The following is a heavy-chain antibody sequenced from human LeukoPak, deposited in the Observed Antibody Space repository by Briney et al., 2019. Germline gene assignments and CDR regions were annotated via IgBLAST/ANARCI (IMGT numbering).Heavy chain of an antibody. J-gene: IGHJ6*03. CDR2: IYTSGTI. CDR3: ARAAEYSSSWYYYYYMDV. CDR1: GGSISSYY. Sequence: PSETLSLTCTVSGGSISSYYWSWIRQPAGTALEWIGRIYTSGTITYNPSLKSRVTMSVDTSKNQFSLKLSSVTAADTAVYYCARAAEYSSSWYYYYYMDVWGKGTTVTISS. V-gene: IGHV4-4*07. D-gene: IGHD6-13*01.